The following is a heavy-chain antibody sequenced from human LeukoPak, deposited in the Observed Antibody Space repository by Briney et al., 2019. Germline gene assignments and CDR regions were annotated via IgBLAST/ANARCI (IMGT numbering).Heavy chain of an antibody. CDR1: GFTFSSHW. CDR2: VSGSAGST. Sequence: GGSLRLSCAASGFTFSSHWMSWVRQASGKGLEWVSAVSGSAGSTYYADSVKGRFTISRDNSKNTLYLQMNSLRAEDTAVYYCAVSFYYYYMDVWGKGTTVTVSS. D-gene: IGHD1-7*01. CDR3: AVSFYYYYMDV. J-gene: IGHJ6*03. V-gene: IGHV3-23*01.